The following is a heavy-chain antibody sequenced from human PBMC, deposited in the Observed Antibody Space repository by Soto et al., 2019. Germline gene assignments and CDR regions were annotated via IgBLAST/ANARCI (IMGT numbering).Heavy chain of an antibody. CDR1: GGSISSYY. CDR3: ATTVTQPYYYYYYMDV. Sequence: SEILSLTCTVSGGSISSYYWSWIRQPPGKGLEWIGYIYYSGSTNYNPSLKSRVTISVDTSKNQFSLKLSSVTAADTAVYYCATTVTQPYYYYYYMDVWGKGTTVTVSS. V-gene: IGHV4-59*01. D-gene: IGHD4-17*01. CDR2: IYYSGST. J-gene: IGHJ6*03.